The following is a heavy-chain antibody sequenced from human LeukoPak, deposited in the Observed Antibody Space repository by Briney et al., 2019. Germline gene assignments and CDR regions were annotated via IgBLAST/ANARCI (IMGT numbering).Heavy chain of an antibody. CDR3: ARGYDSGFDP. CDR1: VGSFSGYY. CDR2: INHSGST. D-gene: IGHD3-22*01. Sequence: SETLSLTCAVYVGSFSGYYWSWIRQPPGKGLEWIGEINHSGSTNYNSSLKSRVTISVDTSKNQFSLKLSSVTAADTAVYYCARGYDSGFDPWGQGTLVTVSS. V-gene: IGHV4-34*01. J-gene: IGHJ5*02.